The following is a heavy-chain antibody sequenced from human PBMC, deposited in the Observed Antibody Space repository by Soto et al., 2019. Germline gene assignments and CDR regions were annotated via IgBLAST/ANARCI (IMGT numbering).Heavy chain of an antibody. D-gene: IGHD6-19*01. CDR1: GFTFSSYW. CDR2: IKQDGSEK. V-gene: IGHV3-7*05. CDR3: ARDSIMGLDHQDY. J-gene: IGHJ4*02. Sequence: GGSLRLSCAASGFTFSSYWMSWVRQAPGKGLEWVANIKQDGSEKYYVDSVKGRFTISRDNAKNSLYLQMNSLRAEDTAVYYCARDSIMGLDHQDYWGQGTLVTVSS.